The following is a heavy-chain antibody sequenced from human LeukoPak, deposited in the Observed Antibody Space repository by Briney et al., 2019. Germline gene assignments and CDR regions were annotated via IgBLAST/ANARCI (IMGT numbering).Heavy chain of an antibody. D-gene: IGHD6-19*01. V-gene: IGHV1-2*02. CDR2: INPKSGGT. Sequence: ASVKVSCKASGYTFTGYYMHWVRQAPGLGLEWMGWINPKSGGTNYAQKFQGRVTMTRDTSISTAYMELSRLRSDDTAVYYCARELSVAGENAFEYWGQGTLVTVSS. J-gene: IGHJ4*02. CDR3: ARELSVAGENAFEY. CDR1: GYTFTGYY.